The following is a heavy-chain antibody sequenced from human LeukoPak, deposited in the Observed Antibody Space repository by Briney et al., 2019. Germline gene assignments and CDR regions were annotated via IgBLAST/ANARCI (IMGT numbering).Heavy chain of an antibody. D-gene: IGHD3-22*01. V-gene: IGHV3-23*01. Sequence: GGSLRLSCAASGFTFDDHGMSWVRQAPGKGLEWVSGISGGGASTYYADSVKGRFTISRDNSKNTLYLQMNSLRAEDTAVYYCAKGGYYFDSTNWFDPWGQGTLVTVSS. J-gene: IGHJ5*02. CDR1: GFTFDDHG. CDR3: AKGGYYFDSTNWFDP. CDR2: ISGGGAST.